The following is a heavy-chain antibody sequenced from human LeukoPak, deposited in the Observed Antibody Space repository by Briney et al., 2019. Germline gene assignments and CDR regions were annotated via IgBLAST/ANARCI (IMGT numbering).Heavy chain of an antibody. Sequence: PGGSLRLSCAASGFTFSSYSMNWVRQAPGKGLEWVSYIGSSGYTIYYADSVKGRFTISRDNAKNSLYLQMNSLRAEDTAVYYCARDRSRFGESDAFDIWGQGTMVTVSS. CDR3: ARDRSRFGESDAFDI. CDR2: IGSSGYTI. J-gene: IGHJ3*02. V-gene: IGHV3-48*04. CDR1: GFTFSSYS. D-gene: IGHD3-10*01.